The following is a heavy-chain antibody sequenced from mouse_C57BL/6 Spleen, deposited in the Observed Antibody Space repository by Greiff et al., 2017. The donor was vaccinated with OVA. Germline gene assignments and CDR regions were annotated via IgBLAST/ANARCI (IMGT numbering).Heavy chain of an antibody. D-gene: IGHD1-1*01. Sequence: QVHVKQSGAELVKPGASVKLSCKASGYTFTSYWMHWVKQRPGRGLEWIGRIDPNSGGTKYNEKFKSKATLTVDKPSSTAYMQLSSLTSEDSAVYYCARWEVLRSHAMDYWGQGTSVTVSS. CDR2: IDPNSGGT. J-gene: IGHJ4*01. CDR3: ARWEVLRSHAMDY. V-gene: IGHV1-72*01. CDR1: GYTFTSYW.